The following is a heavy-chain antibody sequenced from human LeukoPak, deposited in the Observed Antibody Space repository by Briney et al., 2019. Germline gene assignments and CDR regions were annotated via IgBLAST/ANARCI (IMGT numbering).Heavy chain of an antibody. D-gene: IGHD6-19*01. CDR1: GFNFRTHA. J-gene: IGHJ5*02. CDR3: AIDPPDSGRAFWS. CDR2: VWRGGNYK. V-gene: IGHV3-33*01. Sequence: GGSLRLSCSASGFNFRTHAMHWVRQAPGKGLQWVAMVWRGGNYKYYTDSVNGRFSISRDDSRSRLHLQMDSLRSEDTAVHYCAIDPPDSGRAFWSWGQGALVTVSS.